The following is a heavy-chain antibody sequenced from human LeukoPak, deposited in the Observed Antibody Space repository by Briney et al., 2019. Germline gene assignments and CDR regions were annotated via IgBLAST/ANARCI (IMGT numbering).Heavy chain of an antibody. Sequence: ASVKVSCKASGYSFISYYIHWVRQAPGQGLEWMGIINPGGGTTSYAQKFQGRVIMTRDTSTNTVYMELSSLRAEDTAVYYCARVYYDHPGGFDYWGQGTLVTVSS. V-gene: IGHV1-46*01. CDR3: ARVYYDHPGGFDY. D-gene: IGHD3-22*01. CDR1: GYSFISYY. CDR2: INPGGGTT. J-gene: IGHJ4*02.